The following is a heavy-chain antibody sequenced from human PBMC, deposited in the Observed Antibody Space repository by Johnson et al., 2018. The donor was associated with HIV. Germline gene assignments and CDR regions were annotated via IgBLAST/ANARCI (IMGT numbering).Heavy chain of an antibody. CDR1: GFTFDDYA. V-gene: IGHV3-9*01. D-gene: IGHD6-13*01. Sequence: EVQLVESGGGLVQPGWSLRLSCAASGFTFDDYAMHWVRQAPGKGLEWVSGISWNSGSIGYADSVKGRFTISRDNAKNSLYLQMNSLRAEDTALYYCAKSVTVAAAVSAAFDIWGQGTMVTVSS. J-gene: IGHJ3*02. CDR2: ISWNSGSI. CDR3: AKSVTVAAAVSAAFDI.